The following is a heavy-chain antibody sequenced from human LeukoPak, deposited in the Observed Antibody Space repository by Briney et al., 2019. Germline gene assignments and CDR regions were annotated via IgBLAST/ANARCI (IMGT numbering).Heavy chain of an antibody. Sequence: GGSLRLSCATSGLTFSGSAMHWVRQAPGKGLEWVAFIRYDGSNKYYADSVKGRFTISRDNSKNTLYLQINSLRAEDTAVYYCAKRGLVVVVNYYYYMDVWGKGTTVTVSS. V-gene: IGHV3-30*02. J-gene: IGHJ6*03. CDR1: GLTFSGSA. CDR2: IRYDGSNK. D-gene: IGHD2-15*01. CDR3: AKRGLVVVVNYYYYMDV.